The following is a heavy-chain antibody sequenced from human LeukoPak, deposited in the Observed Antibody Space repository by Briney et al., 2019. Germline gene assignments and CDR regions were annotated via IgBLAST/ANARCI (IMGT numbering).Heavy chain of an antibody. Sequence: ASVKVSCKLSGNTLRELPIQWVRQAGGKGLEWMAGFDPENAEIVYAQKFQGRVTMTEDTSTNTAYMELTSLPSVDTALYYCATRGSDFWSGFDFWGQGTQVTVSS. CDR1: GNTLRELP. D-gene: IGHD3-3*01. V-gene: IGHV1-24*01. CDR3: ATRGSDFWSGFDF. CDR2: FDPENAEI. J-gene: IGHJ4*02.